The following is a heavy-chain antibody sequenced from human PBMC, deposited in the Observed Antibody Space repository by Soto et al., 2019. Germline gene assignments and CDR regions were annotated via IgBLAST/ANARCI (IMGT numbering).Heavy chain of an antibody. V-gene: IGHV1-18*01. CDR2: ISAYNGNT. J-gene: IGHJ6*02. CDR1: GYTFTSYG. CDR3: ARDYRVAARRNNYYYGMDV. D-gene: IGHD6-6*01. Sequence: ASVKVSSKASGYTFTSYGISWVRQAPGQGLERMGWISAYNGNTNYAQKLQGRFTMTTDTSTSTAYMELRSLRSDDTAVYYCARDYRVAARRNNYYYGMDVWGQGTTVTVSS.